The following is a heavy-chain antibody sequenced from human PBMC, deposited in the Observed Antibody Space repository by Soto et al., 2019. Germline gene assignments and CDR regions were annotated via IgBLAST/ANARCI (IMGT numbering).Heavy chain of an antibody. Sequence: EVQLVESGGDSVQPGGSLRLSCAASGFPFSSYWMHWVRHTPGKGREWVSRISGDGTTIYYADSVTGRFTVSRDNAKNILYLQMCGLGAEDAAVYYCAREYYGFLCGYYNDHWGQGTRVSVSS. CDR3: AREYYGFLCGYYNDH. J-gene: IGHJ4*02. CDR2: ISGDGTTI. CDR1: GFPFSSYW. V-gene: IGHV3-74*01. D-gene: IGHD3-3*01.